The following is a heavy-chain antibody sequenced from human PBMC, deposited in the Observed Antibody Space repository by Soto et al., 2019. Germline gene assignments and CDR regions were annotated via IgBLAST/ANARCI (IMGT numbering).Heavy chain of an antibody. CDR1: GFTFSNYN. CDR3: AKDQADTSGWFFDY. Sequence: PGGSLRLSCAASGFTFSNYNIHWVRQAPGKGLEWVAVISHDGNNKYYADSVKGRFTISRDNSKNTLYLQMNSLRVEDTAVYYCAKDQADTSGWFFDYWGQGTLVTVSS. V-gene: IGHV3-30*18. J-gene: IGHJ4*02. CDR2: ISHDGNNK. D-gene: IGHD6-19*01.